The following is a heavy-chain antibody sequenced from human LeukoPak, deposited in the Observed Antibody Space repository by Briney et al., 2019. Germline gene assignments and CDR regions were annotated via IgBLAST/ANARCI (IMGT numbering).Heavy chain of an antibody. CDR1: GGSISSYY. CDR2: IYYSGST. Sequence: PSETLSLTCTVSGGSISSYYWSWIRQPPGKGLEWIGYIYYSGSTNYNPSLKSRVTISVDTSKNQFSLKLSSVTAADTAVYYRARVEGVYFDLWGRGTLVTVSS. V-gene: IGHV4-59*01. J-gene: IGHJ2*01. CDR3: ARVEGVYFDL.